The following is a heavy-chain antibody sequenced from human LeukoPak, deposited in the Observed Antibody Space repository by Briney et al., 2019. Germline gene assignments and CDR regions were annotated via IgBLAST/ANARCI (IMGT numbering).Heavy chain of an antibody. CDR2: ISAYNGNT. J-gene: IGHJ5*02. D-gene: IGHD1-26*01. Sequence: GASVKVSCKASGYTFTNYAISWVRQAPGQGLEWVGWISAYNGNTNYAQKLQGRVTMTTDTSTSTAYMDLRSLRSEDTAVYYCARDNSVGDVAWWFDPWGQGTLVTVSS. V-gene: IGHV1-18*01. CDR3: ARDNSVGDVAWWFDP. CDR1: GYTFTNYA.